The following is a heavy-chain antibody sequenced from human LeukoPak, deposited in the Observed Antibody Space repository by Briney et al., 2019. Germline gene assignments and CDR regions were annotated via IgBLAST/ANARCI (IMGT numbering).Heavy chain of an antibody. CDR1: GLTFDNYA. J-gene: IGHJ4*02. V-gene: IGHV3-23*01. Sequence: GGSLRLSCAASGLTFDNYAMSWVRQAPGKGLEWVSTISAGGDTTYYADSVKGRFTISRDNSKNTLYLQMNSQRAEDTAVYYCARDLQYSGNYWGQGTLDTVSS. CDR3: ARDLQYSGNY. D-gene: IGHD1-26*01. CDR2: ISAGGDTT.